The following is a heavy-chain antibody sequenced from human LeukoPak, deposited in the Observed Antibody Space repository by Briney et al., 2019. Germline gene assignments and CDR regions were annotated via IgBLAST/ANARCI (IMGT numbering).Heavy chain of an antibody. D-gene: IGHD2-2*01. CDR2: ISYDGSEK. CDR1: GLTFSTYV. CDR3: AKEYCSTTNCLGD. V-gene: IGHV3-30*18. J-gene: IGHJ4*02. Sequence: PGGSLRLSCAASGLTFSTYVFHWVRQAPGKGLEWVAVISYDGSEKYYADSVKGRFTISRDNSKNTLYLQMTSLRAEDTAVYYCAKEYCSTTNCLGDWGLGTLVTVSS.